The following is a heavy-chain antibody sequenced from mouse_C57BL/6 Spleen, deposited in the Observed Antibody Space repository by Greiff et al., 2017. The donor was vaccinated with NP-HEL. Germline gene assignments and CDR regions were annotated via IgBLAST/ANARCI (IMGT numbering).Heavy chain of an antibody. CDR1: GYTFTDHT. CDR3: AREAYGSRAWFAY. J-gene: IGHJ3*01. D-gene: IGHD1-1*01. CDR2: IYPRDGST. Sequence: VQLQQSDAELVKPGASVKISCKVSGYTFTDHTIHWMKQRPEQGLEWIGYIYPRDGSTKYNEKFKGKATLTADKSSSTAYMQLNSLTFEDSAVYSCAREAYGSRAWFAYWGQGTLVTVSA. V-gene: IGHV1-78*01.